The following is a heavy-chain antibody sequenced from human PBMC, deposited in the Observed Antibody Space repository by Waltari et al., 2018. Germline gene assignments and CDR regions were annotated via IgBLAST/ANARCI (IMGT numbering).Heavy chain of an antibody. CDR1: GFTFSSYA. CDR3: AKDRDRQWLVQGDAFDI. D-gene: IGHD6-19*01. V-gene: IGHV3-23*01. Sequence: EVQLLESGGGLVQPGGSLRLSCAASGFTFSSYAMSWVRQAPGKGLEWVSAISGRGGSTYYADSVKGRFTISRDNSKNTLYLQMNSLRAEDTAVYYCAKDRDRQWLVQGDAFDIWGQGTMVTVSS. J-gene: IGHJ3*02. CDR2: ISGRGGST.